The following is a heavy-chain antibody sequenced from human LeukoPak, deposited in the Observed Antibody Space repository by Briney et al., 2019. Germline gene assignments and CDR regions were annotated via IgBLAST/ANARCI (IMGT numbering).Heavy chain of an antibody. D-gene: IGHD3-22*01. Sequence: PSETLSLTCTVSGGSISSGDYYWSWIRQPPGKGLEWIGYIYYSGSTNYNPSLKSRVTISVDTSKNQFSLKLSSVTAADTAVYYCARDNYDSSGYWPYWYFDLWGRGTLVTVSS. V-gene: IGHV4-61*08. J-gene: IGHJ2*01. CDR3: ARDNYDSSGYWPYWYFDL. CDR1: GGSISSGDYY. CDR2: IYYSGST.